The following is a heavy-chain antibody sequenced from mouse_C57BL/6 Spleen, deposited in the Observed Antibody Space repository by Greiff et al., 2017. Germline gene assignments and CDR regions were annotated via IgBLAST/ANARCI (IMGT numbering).Heavy chain of an antibody. Sequence: QVQLQQSGPGLVAPSQSLSITCTVSGFSLTSYAISWVRQPPGKGLEWLGVIWTSGGTNYNSALKSRLSISKDNSKSQVFLKMNTLQTDDTARYYCARTYCNYDFDYWGQGTTLTVSS. CDR3: ARTYCNYDFDY. J-gene: IGHJ2*01. CDR2: IWTSGGT. CDR1: GFSLTSYA. D-gene: IGHD2-1*01. V-gene: IGHV2-9-1*01.